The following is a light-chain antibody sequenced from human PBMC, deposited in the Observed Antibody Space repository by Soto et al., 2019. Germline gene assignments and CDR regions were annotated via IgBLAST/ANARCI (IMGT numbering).Light chain of an antibody. CDR3: QQYNNWPPTWT. V-gene: IGKV3-15*01. CDR2: GAS. Sequence: TQSPVTMSLSPGERATLSCRHSESISSNLAWYQQKPGQTPRLLLYGASTRATGIPARFSGSASGTEFTLSISSLQSEDFAVYYCQQYNNWPPTWTFGQGTKVDI. J-gene: IGKJ1*01. CDR1: ESISSN.